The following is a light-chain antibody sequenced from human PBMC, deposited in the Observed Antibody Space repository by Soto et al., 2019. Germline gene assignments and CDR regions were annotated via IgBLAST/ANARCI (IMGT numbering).Light chain of an antibody. Sequence: EIVLTQSPGTLPLSPGERATLSCRASQSVSSSYLAWYQQKPGQAPRLLIYGASSRATGIPDRFSGSGSGTDFTLTISRLEPEDFAVYYCQHYGSSRWTFGQGTKVEIK. CDR3: QHYGSSRWT. V-gene: IGKV3-20*01. CDR2: GAS. J-gene: IGKJ1*01. CDR1: QSVSSSY.